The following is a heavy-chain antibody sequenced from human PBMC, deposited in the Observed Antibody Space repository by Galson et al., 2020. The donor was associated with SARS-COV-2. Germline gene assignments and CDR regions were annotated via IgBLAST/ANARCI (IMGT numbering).Heavy chain of an antibody. CDR1: GGSISSGGYS. J-gene: IGHJ3*02. CDR3: DRDEGYGGNSLDAFDI. Sequence: SETLSLTCAVSGGSISSGGYSWSWIRQPPGKGLECIGYIYHSGSTYYNPSLKSRVTISVDRSKTQFSLKLSSVTAADTAVYYCDRDEGYGGNSLDAFDIWGQGTMVTVSS. D-gene: IGHD2-21*02. V-gene: IGHV4-30-2*01. CDR2: IYHSGST.